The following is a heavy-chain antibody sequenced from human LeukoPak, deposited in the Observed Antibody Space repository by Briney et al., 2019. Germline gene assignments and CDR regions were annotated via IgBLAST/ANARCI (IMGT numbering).Heavy chain of an antibody. J-gene: IGHJ3*02. CDR1: GFTFGDYA. V-gene: IGHV3-49*03. CDR2: IRSKAYGGTT. D-gene: IGHD3-22*01. CDR3: TRESSGYYYDAFDI. Sequence: PGGSLRLSCTASGFTFGDYAMSWFRQAPGKGLEWVGFIRSKAYGGTTEYAASVKGRFTISRDDSKSIAYLQMNSLKTEDTAVYYCTRESSGYYYDAFDIWGQGTMVTVSS.